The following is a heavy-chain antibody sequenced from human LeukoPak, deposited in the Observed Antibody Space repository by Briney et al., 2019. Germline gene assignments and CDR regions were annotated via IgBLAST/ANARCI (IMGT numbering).Heavy chain of an antibody. V-gene: IGHV4-59*01. CDR2: IYYSGSA. CDR1: GGSIDAYY. D-gene: IGHD3-10*01. CDR3: ARDFRGLVRGLVSHFGMDV. J-gene: IGHJ6*04. Sequence: PSETLSLTCSVSGGSIDAYYWSWIRQSPGKGLEWLGYIYYSGSANYNPSLKSRVTISVDTSKNQFSLKLSSVTAADTAVYYCARDFRGLVRGLVSHFGMDVWGKGATVIVSS.